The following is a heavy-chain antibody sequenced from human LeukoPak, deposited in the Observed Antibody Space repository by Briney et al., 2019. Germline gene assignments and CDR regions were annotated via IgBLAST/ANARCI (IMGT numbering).Heavy chain of an antibody. V-gene: IGHV4-39*01. CDR1: GFSISSSSYY. CDR2: IYYSGST. CDR3: ARLSFFMAEVSV. D-gene: IGHD3-10*01. J-gene: IGHJ6*04. Sequence: TLSLTCTVSGFSISSSSYYWGWIRQPPGQGLEWIGSIYYSGSTYYNPSLKSRVTISVDTSKNQFSLKLSSVTAADTAVYYCARLSFFMAEVSVWGKGTTVTISS.